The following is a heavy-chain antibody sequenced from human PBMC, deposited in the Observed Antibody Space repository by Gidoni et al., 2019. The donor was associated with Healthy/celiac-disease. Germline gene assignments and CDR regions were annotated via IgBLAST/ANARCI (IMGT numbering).Heavy chain of an antibody. Sequence: QVQLVESGGGVVQPGRSLRLSCAASGFTFSSHGMHWVRQAPGKGLEWVAVISYDGSNKYYADSVKGRFTISRDNSKNTLYLQMNSLRAEDTAVYYCAKEEMSLLGIPHNWFDPWGQGTLVTVSS. D-gene: IGHD3-16*01. J-gene: IGHJ5*02. V-gene: IGHV3-30*18. CDR2: ISYDGSNK. CDR3: AKEEMSLLGIPHNWFDP. CDR1: GFTFSSHG.